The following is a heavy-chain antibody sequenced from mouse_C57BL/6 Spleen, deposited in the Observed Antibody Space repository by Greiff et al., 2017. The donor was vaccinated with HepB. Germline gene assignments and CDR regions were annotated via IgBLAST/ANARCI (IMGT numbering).Heavy chain of an antibody. CDR1: GYSFTDYN. J-gene: IGHJ4*01. CDR2: INPNYGTT. V-gene: IGHV1-39*01. Sequence: EVQLKESGPELVKPGASVKISCKASGYSFTDYNMNWVKQSNGKSLEWIGVINPNYGTTSYNQKFKGKATLTVDQSSSTAYMQLNSLTSEDSAVYYCASPYYDYSYYAMDYWGQGTSVTVSS. D-gene: IGHD2-4*01. CDR3: ASPYYDYSYYAMDY.